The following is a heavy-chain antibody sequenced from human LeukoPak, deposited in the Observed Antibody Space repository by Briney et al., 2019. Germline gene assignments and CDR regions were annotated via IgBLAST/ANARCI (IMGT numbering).Heavy chain of an antibody. CDR1: GFTFSSYS. Sequence: PGGSLRLSCAASGFTFSSYSMNWVRQAPGKGLEWVSSICSSSSYIYYADSVKGSFSISRDTAKNSLYIHMNSLRAEDTAVYYCARGLGQLVLKDRPGDDYWGQGTLVTVSS. CDR3: ARGLGQLVLKDRPGDDY. J-gene: IGHJ4*02. CDR2: ICSSSSYI. D-gene: IGHD6-6*01. V-gene: IGHV3-21*01.